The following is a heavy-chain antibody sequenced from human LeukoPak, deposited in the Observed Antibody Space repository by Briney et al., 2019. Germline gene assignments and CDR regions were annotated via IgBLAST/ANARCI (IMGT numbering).Heavy chain of an antibody. J-gene: IGHJ6*03. CDR2: ISAYNGNT. CDR3: ARAGYSSSWYYYYYYMDV. Sequence: ASVKVSCRASGYTFTSYGISWVRQAPGQGLEWMGWISAYNGNTNYAQKLQGRVTMTTDTSTSTAYMELRSPRSDDTAVYYCARAGYSSSWYYYYYYMDVWGKGTTVTVSS. D-gene: IGHD6-13*01. CDR1: GYTFTSYG. V-gene: IGHV1-18*01.